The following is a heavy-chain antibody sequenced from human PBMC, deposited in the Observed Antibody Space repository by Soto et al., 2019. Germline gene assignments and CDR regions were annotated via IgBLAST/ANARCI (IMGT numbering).Heavy chain of an antibody. CDR3: ARGYYDSSGYRYGMDV. J-gene: IGHJ6*02. CDR1: GGSISSGGYY. D-gene: IGHD3-22*01. CDR2: IYYSGST. V-gene: IGHV4-31*03. Sequence: PSETLSLTCTVSGGSISSGGYYWSWIRQHPGKGLEWIGYIYYSGSTYYNPSLKSRVTISVDTSKNQFSLKLSSVTAADTAVYYCARGYYDSSGYRYGMDVWGQGTTVTSP.